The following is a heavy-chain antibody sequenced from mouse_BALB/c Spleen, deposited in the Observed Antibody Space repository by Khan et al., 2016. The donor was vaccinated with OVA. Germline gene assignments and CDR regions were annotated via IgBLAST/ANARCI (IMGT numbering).Heavy chain of an antibody. CDR3: ARSYDGAWFAY. J-gene: IGHJ3*01. Sequence: QMQLEESGPDLVKPGASVKMSCKAPGYTFSDYVVSWVKLKSGQGLEWIGEIYPGSGTTYYNENFKGKATLTADKSSNTAYLHLSSLTSEDSAVYFCARSYDGAWFAYWGQGTLVTVS. CDR1: GYTFSDYV. CDR2: IYPGSGTT. V-gene: IGHV1-77*01. D-gene: IGHD1-1*01.